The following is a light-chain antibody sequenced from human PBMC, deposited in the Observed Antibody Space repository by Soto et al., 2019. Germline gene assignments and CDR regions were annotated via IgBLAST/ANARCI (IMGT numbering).Light chain of an antibody. J-gene: IGKJ2*01. V-gene: IGKV3-15*01. CDR2: DAS. Sequence: EVVLTQSPAILSVSPGERATLSCMASQSISRSLAWYQQKPGQAPRLLISDASTRATGIPARFSGSGSGTEFTLTISSLQSEDFALYYCHQYNSWPPGTFGHGTKVDI. CDR3: HQYNSWPPGT. CDR1: QSISRS.